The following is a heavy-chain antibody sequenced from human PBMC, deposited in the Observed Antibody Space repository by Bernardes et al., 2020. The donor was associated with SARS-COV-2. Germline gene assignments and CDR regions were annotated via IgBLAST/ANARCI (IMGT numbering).Heavy chain of an antibody. CDR1: GFTFSSYA. CDR2: ISYDGSNK. CDR3: AKDILWGSPGEYGMDV. Sequence: GGSLRLSCAASGFTFSSYAMHWVRQAPGKGLEWVAVISYDGSNKYYADSVKGRFTISRDNSKNSLYLQMNSLRAEDTALYYCAKDILWGSPGEYGMDVWGQGTTVTVSS. V-gene: IGHV3-30-3*01. J-gene: IGHJ6*02. D-gene: IGHD7-27*01.